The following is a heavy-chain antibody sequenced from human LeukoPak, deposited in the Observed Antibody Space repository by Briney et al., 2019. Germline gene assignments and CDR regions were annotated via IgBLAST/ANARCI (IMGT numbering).Heavy chain of an antibody. CDR3: SRGLRYSQSYVAEY. Sequence: PSETLSLTCTVSGDSVTNDDVFWGWTRQPPGEGLEYIGYIYHTAGSYYNPSLRSRLSMSIDTSRSQFSLKLTSVTDADTAEYHCSRGLRYSQSYVAEYWGLGTLVTVSS. CDR2: IYHTAGS. CDR1: GDSVTNDDVF. D-gene: IGHD3-16*01. J-gene: IGHJ4*02. V-gene: IGHV4-30-4*01.